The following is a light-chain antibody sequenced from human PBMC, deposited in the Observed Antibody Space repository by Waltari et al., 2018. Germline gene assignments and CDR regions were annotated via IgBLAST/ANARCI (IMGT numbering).Light chain of an antibody. CDR1: YSNVGNDN. CDR2: NND. CDR3: AAWDGSLSGYV. J-gene: IGLJ1*01. V-gene: IGLV1-47*01. Sequence: QSVLTQPPSASATPGQRVTISCSGSYSNVGNDNVYWYQQPPGTAPRLLIYNNDVRPSGVSDRFSGSKSCTSAFLAISGLRSEDEADYYCAAWDGSLSGYVFGIGTKVTVL.